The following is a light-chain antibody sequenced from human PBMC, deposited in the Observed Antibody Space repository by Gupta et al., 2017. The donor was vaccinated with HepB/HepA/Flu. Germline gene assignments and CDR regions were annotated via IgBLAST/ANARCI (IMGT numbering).Light chain of an antibody. CDR3: NSRDSSGNHKGVV. J-gene: IGLJ2*01. CDR2: GKN. Sequence: SSELTPDPAVSVALGQTFRITCQGDSLRSYYASWYQQKPGQAPVLVIYGKNNRPSGIPDRVSGSSSGNTASLTTTGAQAEDEADYYCNSRDSSGNHKGVVFGGGTKLTVL. V-gene: IGLV3-19*01. CDR1: SLRSYY.